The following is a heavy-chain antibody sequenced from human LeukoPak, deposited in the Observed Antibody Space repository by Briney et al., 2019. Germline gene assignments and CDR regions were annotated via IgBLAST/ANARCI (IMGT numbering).Heavy chain of an antibody. CDR1: GFSFSSYG. CDR2: IWYDGSNK. CDR3: TRARFDSSSGYCDY. D-gene: IGHD6-6*01. Sequence: GRSLRLSCAASGFSFSSYGMYWVRQAPGKGLEWVAVIWYDGSNKYYADSVKGRFTISRDNSKNTLYLQMNSLRAEDTAVYYCTRARFDSSSGYCDYWGQGTLVTVSS. J-gene: IGHJ4*02. V-gene: IGHV3-33*01.